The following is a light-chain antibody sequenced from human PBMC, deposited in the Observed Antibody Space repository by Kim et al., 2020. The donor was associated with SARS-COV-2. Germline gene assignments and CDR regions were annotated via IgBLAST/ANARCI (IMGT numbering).Light chain of an antibody. CDR1: KLGDKY. V-gene: IGLV3-1*01. CDR3: QAWDSSTRE. J-gene: IGLJ2*01. CDR2: QDS. Sequence: SYELTQPPSVSVSPGQTASITCSGDKLGDKYACWYQQKPGQSPVLVIYQDSKRPSGIPERFSGSKSGNTANLTISGTQAMDEADYYCQAWDSSTREFGGG.